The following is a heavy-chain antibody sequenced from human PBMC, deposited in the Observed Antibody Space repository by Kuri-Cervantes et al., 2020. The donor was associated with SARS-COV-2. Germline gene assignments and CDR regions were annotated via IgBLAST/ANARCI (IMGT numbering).Heavy chain of an antibody. J-gene: IGHJ6*03. V-gene: IGHV1-8*01. D-gene: IGHD3-22*01. Sequence: ASVKVSCKAPETTFPNYDINWVRQATGQGLEWMGMVKTNSGNALYAQIFQGRVTTTRDTSTSTVYMELSSLTSEDTAVYYCASLLGWYDSSGYYHYYYMDVWGKGTTVTVSS. CDR1: ETTFPNYD. CDR3: ASLLGWYDSSGYYHYYYMDV. CDR2: VKTNSGNA.